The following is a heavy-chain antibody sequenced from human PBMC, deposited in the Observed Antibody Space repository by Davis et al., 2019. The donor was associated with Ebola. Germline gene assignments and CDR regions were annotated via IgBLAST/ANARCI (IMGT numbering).Heavy chain of an antibody. Sequence: MPSETRSLTCTVSGGSISSYYWSWIRQPPGKGLEWIGYIYYSGSTNYNPSLKSRVTISVDTSKNQFSLKLSSVTAADMAVYYCARVRWLLRGYYFDYWGQGTLVTVSS. D-gene: IGHD3-22*01. CDR3: ARVRWLLRGYYFDY. CDR2: IYYSGST. V-gene: IGHV4-59*08. J-gene: IGHJ4*02. CDR1: GGSISSYY.